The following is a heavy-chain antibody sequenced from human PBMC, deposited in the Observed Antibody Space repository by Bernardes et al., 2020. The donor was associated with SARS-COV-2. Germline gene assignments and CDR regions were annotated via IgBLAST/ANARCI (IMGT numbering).Heavy chain of an antibody. Sequence: ASVKVSCKASGYTFTSYGISWVRQAPGQGLEWMGWISAYNGNTTYAQKLQGRVTMTTDTSTSTAYMELRSLRSDDTAVYYCARDRTYDILTGYYYYYGMDVWGQGTTVTGSS. CDR3: ARDRTYDILTGYYYYYGMDV. J-gene: IGHJ6*02. CDR1: GYTFTSYG. D-gene: IGHD3-9*01. CDR2: ISAYNGNT. V-gene: IGHV1-18*04.